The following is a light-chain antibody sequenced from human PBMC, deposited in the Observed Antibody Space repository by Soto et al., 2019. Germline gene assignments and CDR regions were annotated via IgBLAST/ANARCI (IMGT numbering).Light chain of an antibody. J-gene: IGKJ2*01. Sequence: EIVMTQSPATLPVSPGERATLYCRASQSFSSNLAWYQQKPGQAPRLLIYGSSTRATGIPARFSGSGSGTEFTLTISSLQSEDFAVYYCQQYNNWPPYTFGQGTKLEIK. CDR3: QQYNNWPPYT. V-gene: IGKV3-15*01. CDR2: GSS. CDR1: QSFSSN.